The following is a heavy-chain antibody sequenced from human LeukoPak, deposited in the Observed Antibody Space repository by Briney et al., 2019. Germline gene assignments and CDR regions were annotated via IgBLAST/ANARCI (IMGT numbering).Heavy chain of an antibody. J-gene: IGHJ4*02. CDR1: GFTFSSYG. CDR3: ARDKTAAGASFDY. Sequence: GGSLRLSCAATGFTFSSYGMSWVRQAPGKGLEWVSGISSSGGGTYYADSVKGRFTISRDNSKNTLYLQMNSLRAEDTAVYYCARDKTAAGASFDYWGQGTLVTVSS. D-gene: IGHD6-13*01. CDR2: ISSSGGGT. V-gene: IGHV3-23*01.